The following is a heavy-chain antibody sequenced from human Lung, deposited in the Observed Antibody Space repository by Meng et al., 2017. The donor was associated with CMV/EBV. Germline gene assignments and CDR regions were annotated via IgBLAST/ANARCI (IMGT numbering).Heavy chain of an antibody. V-gene: IGHV3-33*06. CDR1: GFIFSDYS. J-gene: IGHJ4*02. D-gene: IGHD1-26*01. CDR2: IWYDGSEE. Sequence: LIXXASGFIFSDYSMHWHRQAPGKALEWVAVIWYDGSEEYYADSVKGRFTVARDNFKNTLYLQMNSLKVEDTAVYYCVKGAGAVGGIQFDHWGQGTXVTVSS. CDR3: VKGAGAVGGIQFDH.